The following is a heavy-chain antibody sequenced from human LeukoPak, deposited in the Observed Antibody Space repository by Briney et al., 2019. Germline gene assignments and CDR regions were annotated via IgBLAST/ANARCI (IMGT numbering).Heavy chain of an antibody. V-gene: IGHV5-51*01. CDR3: ARHVRYNWIETPGGFDY. Sequence: GESLKISCKGSGYSFTSYWIGWVRQMPGKGLEWMGIIYPGDSDTRYSPSFQGQVTISADKSISTAYLQWSSLKASDTAMYYCARHVRYNWIETPGGFDYWGQGTLVTVSS. J-gene: IGHJ4*02. CDR1: GYSFTSYW. CDR2: IYPGDSDT. D-gene: IGHD1-20*01.